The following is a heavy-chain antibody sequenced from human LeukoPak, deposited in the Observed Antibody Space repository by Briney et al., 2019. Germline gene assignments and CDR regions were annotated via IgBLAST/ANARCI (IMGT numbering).Heavy chain of an antibody. Sequence: GGSLRLSCAASGFTFSIAWMSWVRQAPGKGLEWVGRIKSKTDGGTTDYAAPVKGRFTISRDDSKNTLYLQMNSLKTEDTAVYYCTTGGSSPYYYYGMDVWGQGTTVTVSS. D-gene: IGHD6-6*01. J-gene: IGHJ6*02. CDR1: GFTFSIAW. V-gene: IGHV3-15*01. CDR3: TTGGSSPYYYYGMDV. CDR2: IKSKTDGGTT.